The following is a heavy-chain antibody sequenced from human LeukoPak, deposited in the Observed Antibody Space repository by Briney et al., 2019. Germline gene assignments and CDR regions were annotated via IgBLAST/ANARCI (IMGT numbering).Heavy chain of an antibody. CDR1: GGSISNYY. V-gene: IGHV4-59*01. CDR3: VRGADYYGSGSYYNPSDAFDI. J-gene: IGHJ3*02. D-gene: IGHD3-10*01. Sequence: PSETLSLTCTVSGGSISNYYWSWIRQAPGKGLEWIGYIYYSGNTNYNPSVKGRATISLDTSNNQFSLKLSSVTAADTAVYYCVRGADYYGSGSYYNPSDAFDIWGQGTMVTVSS. CDR2: IYYSGNT.